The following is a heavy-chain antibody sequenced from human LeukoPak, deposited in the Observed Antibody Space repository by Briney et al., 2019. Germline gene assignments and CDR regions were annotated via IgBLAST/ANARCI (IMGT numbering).Heavy chain of an antibody. CDR3: ARIGGDSFNFDY. Sequence: GGSLRLSCAASRFTFSSYSMNWVRQAPGKGLEWVSSISSSSSYIYYADSVKGRFTISRDNAKNSLYLQMNSLRAEDTAVYYCARIGGDSFNFDYWGQGTLVTVSS. J-gene: IGHJ4*02. CDR2: ISSSSSYI. CDR1: RFTFSSYS. D-gene: IGHD2-21*02. V-gene: IGHV3-21*01.